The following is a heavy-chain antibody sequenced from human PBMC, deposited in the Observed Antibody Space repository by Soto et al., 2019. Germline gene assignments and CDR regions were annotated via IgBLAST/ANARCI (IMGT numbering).Heavy chain of an antibody. Sequence: QVQLVQSGAEVKKPGASVKVSCKASGYTFSNFGISWVRQAPGQGLEWLGWISTDNGNTKYAQKFQGRVTMTADTXAXTPXMELRSLRSDDTAVYYCTRDAKYYDILTGYFVNDYWGQGTLVTVSS. V-gene: IGHV1-18*01. J-gene: IGHJ4*02. CDR2: ISTDNGNT. CDR1: GYTFSNFG. CDR3: TRDAKYYDILTGYFVNDY. D-gene: IGHD3-9*01.